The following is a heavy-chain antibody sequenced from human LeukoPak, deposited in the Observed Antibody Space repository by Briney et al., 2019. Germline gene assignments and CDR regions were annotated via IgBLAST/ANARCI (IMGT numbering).Heavy chain of an antibody. CDR1: GFTFSSYA. CDR2: ISYDGSNK. Sequence: GGSLGLSCAASGFTFSSYAMHWVRQAPGKGLEWVAVISYDGSNKYYADSVKGRFTISRDNSKNTLYLQMNSLRAEDTAVYYCAREGKWELLLDYWGQGTLVTVSS. J-gene: IGHJ4*02. V-gene: IGHV3-30*01. D-gene: IGHD1-26*01. CDR3: AREGKWELLLDY.